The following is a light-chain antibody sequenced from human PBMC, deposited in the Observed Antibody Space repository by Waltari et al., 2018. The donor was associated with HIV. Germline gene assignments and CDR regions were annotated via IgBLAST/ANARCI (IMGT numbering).Light chain of an antibody. J-gene: IGLJ1*01. Sequence: SYVLTQPPSVSVAPGKTARITCGGNNIGSKGVHWYQQKPGQAPVLVIYYDSNRPSGFPGRFSGSKSGNTATLTISRVEAGDEADYYCQLWDGTGDHPGVFGTGTQVTVL. CDR3: QLWDGTGDHPGV. V-gene: IGLV3-21*04. CDR2: YDS. CDR1: NIGSKG.